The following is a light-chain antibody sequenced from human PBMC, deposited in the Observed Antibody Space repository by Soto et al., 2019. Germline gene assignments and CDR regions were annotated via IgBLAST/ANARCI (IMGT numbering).Light chain of an antibody. V-gene: IGKV3-15*01. Sequence: EIVMTQSPATLSVTPGERATLSCRASQSVSSNLAWYQQKPGQAPRLLFYGASTRATGIPARFSGSGSGTEFTLTISSLQSEDFAVYYCQQYNNWPRTFGQGTKVDI. J-gene: IGKJ1*01. CDR1: QSVSSN. CDR2: GAS. CDR3: QQYNNWPRT.